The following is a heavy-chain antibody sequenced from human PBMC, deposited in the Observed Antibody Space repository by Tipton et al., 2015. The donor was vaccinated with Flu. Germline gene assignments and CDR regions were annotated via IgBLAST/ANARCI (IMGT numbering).Heavy chain of an antibody. J-gene: IGHJ6*02. CDR3: ARAESSLWAGHYYGLDV. CDR1: GGSISSGSYN. Sequence: TLSLTCNVSGGSISSGSYNWNWIRQPAGKGPEWIGLIHTSGTTYYRPSLRSRVLISLDTSKNHFSLRLTSVTAADTALYFCARAESSLWAGHYYGLDVWGQGTTVTVSS. CDR2: IHTSGTT. D-gene: IGHD6-19*01. V-gene: IGHV4-61*02.